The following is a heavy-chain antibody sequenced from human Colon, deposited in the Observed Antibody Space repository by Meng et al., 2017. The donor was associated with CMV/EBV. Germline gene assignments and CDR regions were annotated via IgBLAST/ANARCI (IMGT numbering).Heavy chain of an antibody. Sequence: VQLGQSGAEVKKPGASVKVSCKTSGYTFTNFGISWVRQAPGQGLEWMAYISPYNGDTNYAQRFQGRVALTTDTSTSTVYMELGSLTSDDTAMYYCARELARGGYWGQGTLVTVSS. CDR1: GYTFTNFG. CDR3: ARELARGGY. CDR2: ISPYNGDT. V-gene: IGHV1-18*01. J-gene: IGHJ4*02.